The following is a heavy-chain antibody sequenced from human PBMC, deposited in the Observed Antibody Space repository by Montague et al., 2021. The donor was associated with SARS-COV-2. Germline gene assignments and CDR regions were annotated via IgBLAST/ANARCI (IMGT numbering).Heavy chain of an antibody. D-gene: IGHD3-16*01. V-gene: IGHV4-59*11. J-gene: IGHJ2*01. CDR2: FDHSGIT. Sequence: SETLSLTCSVSGGSTSGHYWSWIRQPPGKGLEWIGNFDHSGITKYNPSLKSRATISVDTSKNQFALRLSSVTAADTAVYYCAREFRIELWQTNWYFGLWGRGTLVTVSS. CDR1: GGSTSGHY. CDR3: AREFRIELWQTNWYFGL.